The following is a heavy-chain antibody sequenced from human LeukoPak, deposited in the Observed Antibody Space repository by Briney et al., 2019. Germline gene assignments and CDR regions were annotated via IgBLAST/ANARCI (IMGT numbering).Heavy chain of an antibody. CDR1: GGSFSCYY. D-gene: IGHD2-2*01. V-gene: IGHV4-34*01. Sequence: PLETLSLTCAVYGGSFSCYYWSWIRQPPGKGLEWIGEINHSGSTNYNPSLKSRVTISVDTSKNQFSLKLSSVTAADTAVYYCARGVVVPAAPFKDVWGQGTTVTVSS. J-gene: IGHJ6*02. CDR3: ARGVVVPAAPFKDV. CDR2: INHSGST.